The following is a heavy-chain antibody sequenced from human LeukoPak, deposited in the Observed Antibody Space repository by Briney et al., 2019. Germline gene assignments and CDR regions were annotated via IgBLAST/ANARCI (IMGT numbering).Heavy chain of an antibody. J-gene: IGHJ5*02. V-gene: IGHV4-4*02. D-gene: IGHD3-10*01. CDR2: IYHSGST. CDR3: ARAHYYGSGGLNWFDP. Sequence: KPSETLSLTCAVSGGSISSSNWWSWVRQPPGKGLEWIGEIYHSGSTNYNPSPKSRVTISVDKSKNQFSLKLSSVTAADTAVYYCARAHYYGSGGLNWFDPWGQGTLVTVSS. CDR1: GGSISSSNW.